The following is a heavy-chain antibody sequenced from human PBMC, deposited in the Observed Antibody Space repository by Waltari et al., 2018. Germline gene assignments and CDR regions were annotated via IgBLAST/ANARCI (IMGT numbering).Heavy chain of an antibody. J-gene: IGHJ5*02. D-gene: IGHD3-9*01. V-gene: IGHV1-69-2*01. CDR3: ATSGMDLSGVTINWFDP. CDR2: VDPADGKT. Sequence: EVQLVQSGAEVKKPGATVKISCKASGYIFRNYYLHWLRQAPGKGFEWMGRVDPADGKTIYEDKNQGRFSITTNRPTRTVFMEVTSLTSDDAAVYYCATSGMDLSGVTINWFDPWGQGTLLTVSS. CDR1: GYIFRNYY.